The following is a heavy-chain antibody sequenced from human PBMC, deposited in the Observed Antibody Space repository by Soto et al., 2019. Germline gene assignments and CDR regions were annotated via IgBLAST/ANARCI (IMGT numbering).Heavy chain of an antibody. V-gene: IGHV1-2*04. J-gene: IGHJ5*02. D-gene: IGHD2-2*01. CDR3: AREGYQPPYSNWFDP. Sequence: ASVKVSCKASGYTFTGYYMHWVRQAPGQGLEWMGWINPNSGGTNYAQKFQGWVTMTRDTSISTAYMELSRLRSDDTAVYYCAREGYQPPYSNWFDPWGQGTLVTVSS. CDR2: INPNSGGT. CDR1: GYTFTGYY.